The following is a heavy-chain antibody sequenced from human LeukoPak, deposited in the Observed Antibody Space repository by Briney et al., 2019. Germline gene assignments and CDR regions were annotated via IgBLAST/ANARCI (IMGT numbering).Heavy chain of an antibody. CDR1: GGSISSYY. Sequence: SETLSLTCTVSGGSISSYYWSWIRQPPGKGLEWIGYIYYSGTTNYNPSLKSRVTISVDTSKNQFSLKLSSVTAADTAVYYCARTQLLRTHRYYFDYWGQGTLVTVSS. V-gene: IGHV4-59*12. CDR3: ARTQLLRTHRYYFDY. J-gene: IGHJ4*02. D-gene: IGHD3-22*01. CDR2: IYYSGTT.